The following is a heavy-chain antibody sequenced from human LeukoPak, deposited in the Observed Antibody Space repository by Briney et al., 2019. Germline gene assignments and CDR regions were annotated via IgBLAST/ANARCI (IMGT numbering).Heavy chain of an antibody. D-gene: IGHD2-15*01. V-gene: IGHV4-61*02. J-gene: IGHJ3*02. CDR3: ARDHGYSDAFDI. CDR1: GGSISSSSYY. Sequence: PSETLSLTCTVSGGSISSSSYYWGWIRQPAGKGLEWIGRIYTSGSTNYNPSLKSRVTISVDTSKNQFSLKLSSVTAADTAVYYCARDHGYSDAFDIWGQGTMVTVSS. CDR2: IYTSGST.